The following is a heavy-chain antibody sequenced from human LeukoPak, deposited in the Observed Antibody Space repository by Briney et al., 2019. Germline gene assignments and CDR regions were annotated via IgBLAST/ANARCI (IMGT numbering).Heavy chain of an antibody. Sequence: SVKVSCKASGGTFSSYAISWVRQAPGQGLEWMGGIIPIFGTANYAQKFQGRVTITTDESTSTAYMELSSLRSEDTAVYYCAREAKGPAYYYYYIDVWGKGTTVTVSS. CDR3: AREAKGPAYYYYYIDV. CDR2: IIPIFGTA. V-gene: IGHV1-69*05. CDR1: GGTFSSYA. J-gene: IGHJ6*03.